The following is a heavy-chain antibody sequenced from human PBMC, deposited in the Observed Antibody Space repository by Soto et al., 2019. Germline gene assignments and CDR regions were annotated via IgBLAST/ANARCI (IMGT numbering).Heavy chain of an antibody. V-gene: IGHV3-66*01. Sequence: GGSLRLSCAASGFTVGGNYVSWVRRAPGKGLEWVSVIYSGGSTYYADSVKGRFTISRDNSKNTLYLQMNSLRAEDTAVYYCAREGVVDYYGMDVWGQGTTVTVSS. CDR3: AREGVVDYYGMDV. J-gene: IGHJ6*02. CDR2: IYSGGST. D-gene: IGHD2-15*01. CDR1: GFTVGGNY.